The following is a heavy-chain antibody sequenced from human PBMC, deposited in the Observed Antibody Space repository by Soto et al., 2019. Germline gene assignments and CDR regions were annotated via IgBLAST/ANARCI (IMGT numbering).Heavy chain of an antibody. J-gene: IGHJ3*02. Sequence: EVQLVXSGGGLVKPGGSLXLSCAASGFTFSXYSMNWVXQXPXXXXXXXSSISSSSSYIYYADSVKGRFTISRDNAKNSLYLQMNSLRAEDTAVYXCAXGVLLXXXXXDAFDIWGQGTMVTVSS. CDR2: ISSSSSYI. D-gene: IGHD3-10*01. CDR3: AXGVLLXXXXXDAFDI. CDR1: GFTFSXYS. V-gene: IGHV3-21*01.